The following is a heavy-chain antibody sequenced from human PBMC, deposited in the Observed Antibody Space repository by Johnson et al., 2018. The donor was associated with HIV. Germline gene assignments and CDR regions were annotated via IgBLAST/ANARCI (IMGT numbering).Heavy chain of an antibody. Sequence: QVQLVESGGGVVQPGRSLRLSCAASGFTFSSYAMHWVRQAPGKGLEWVAVISYDGSNKYYADSVKGRFTISRDNSKNTRYLQMNSLRAEDTAVYYCAGDPEGAPPLGAFDIWGQGTMVTVSS. V-gene: IGHV3-30*04. CDR2: ISYDGSNK. CDR1: GFTFSSYA. CDR3: AGDPEGAPPLGAFDI. D-gene: IGHD1-26*01. J-gene: IGHJ3*02.